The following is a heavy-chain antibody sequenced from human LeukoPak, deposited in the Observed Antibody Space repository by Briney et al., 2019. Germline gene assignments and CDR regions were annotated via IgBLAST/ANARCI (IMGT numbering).Heavy chain of an antibody. CDR3: AADRSVVAATRNYYYGMDV. J-gene: IGHJ6*02. Sequence: GTSVKVSCKASGFTFTSSAMQWVRQARGQRLEWIGWIVVGSGNTNYAQKFQKRVTITRDMSTSTAYMELSSLRSEDTAVYYCAADRSVVAATRNYYYGMDVWGQGTTVTVTS. CDR1: GFTFTSSA. CDR2: IVVGSGNT. V-gene: IGHV1-58*02. D-gene: IGHD2-15*01.